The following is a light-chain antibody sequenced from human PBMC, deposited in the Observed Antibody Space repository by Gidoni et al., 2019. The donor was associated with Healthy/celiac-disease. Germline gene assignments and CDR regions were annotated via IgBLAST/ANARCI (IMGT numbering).Light chain of an antibody. CDR1: QSVSSSY. Sequence: EIVLTQSPGTLSLSPGERATLSCRASQSVSSSYLAWYQQKPGQATRLLIYGASTRGTGIPERFSGSGAGTDFTLTISRLEPEDFAVYYCQQYGSSPYTFGQGTKLEIK. J-gene: IGKJ2*01. V-gene: IGKV3-20*01. CDR3: QQYGSSPYT. CDR2: GAS.